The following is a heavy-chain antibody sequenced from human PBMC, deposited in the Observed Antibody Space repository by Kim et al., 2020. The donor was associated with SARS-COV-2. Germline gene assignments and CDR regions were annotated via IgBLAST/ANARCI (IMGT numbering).Heavy chain of an antibody. V-gene: IGHV3-53*01. CDR1: GFTVSSNY. Sequence: GGSLRLSCAASGFTVSSNYMSWVRQAPGKGLEWVSVIYSGGSTYYADSVKGRFTISRDNSKNTLYLQINRRRAEDTAVYYCARDYGVVAATGSLYYYYGMDVWGQGTTVTVSS. D-gene: IGHD2-15*01. CDR2: IYSGGST. J-gene: IGHJ6*02. CDR3: ARDYGVVAATGSLYYYYGMDV.